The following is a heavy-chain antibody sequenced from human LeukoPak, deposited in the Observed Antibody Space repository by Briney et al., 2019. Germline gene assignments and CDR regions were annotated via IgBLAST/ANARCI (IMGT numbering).Heavy chain of an antibody. CDR2: ISSSSSHI. CDR1: GFTFSSYS. D-gene: IGHD3-10*01. J-gene: IGHJ6*02. V-gene: IGHV3-21*01. CDR3: ARERVSEYYYGSGSYPLYGMDV. Sequence: PGGSLRLSCAASGFTFSSYSMNWVRQAPGKGLEWVSSISSSSSHIYYADSVKGRFTISRDNAKNSLYLQMNSLRAEDTAVYYCARERVSEYYYGSGSYPLYGMDVWGQGTTVTVSS.